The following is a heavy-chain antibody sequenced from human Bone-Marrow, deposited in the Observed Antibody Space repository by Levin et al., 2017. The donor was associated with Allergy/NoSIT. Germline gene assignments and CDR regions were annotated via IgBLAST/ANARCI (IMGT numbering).Heavy chain of an antibody. Sequence: QAGGSLRLSCAASGFTVSNNYMTWVRQAPGKGLEWVSITSNRNHTSYADSVKGRFTISRDESRNTLFLHMNNLRAEDTAIYYCARSSGIYSGGFDYWGQGTLVTVSS. V-gene: IGHV3-53*01. CDR2: TSNRNHT. J-gene: IGHJ4*02. CDR3: ARSSGIYSGGFDY. D-gene: IGHD1-26*01. CDR1: GFTVSNNY.